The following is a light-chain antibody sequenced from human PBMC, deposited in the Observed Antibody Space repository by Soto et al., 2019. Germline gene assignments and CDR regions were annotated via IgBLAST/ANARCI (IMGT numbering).Light chain of an antibody. CDR3: QHYNNWPFT. V-gene: IGKV3-15*01. Sequence: EIVMPQSPATLSVSPGERATLSCRTSQSVSSNLAWYQQKVGQAPRLLIYGASTRATGIPVRFSGSGSGTEFTLTISSLQSEDFAVYYCQHYNNWPFTFGPGTKVDIK. CDR1: QSVSSN. CDR2: GAS. J-gene: IGKJ3*01.